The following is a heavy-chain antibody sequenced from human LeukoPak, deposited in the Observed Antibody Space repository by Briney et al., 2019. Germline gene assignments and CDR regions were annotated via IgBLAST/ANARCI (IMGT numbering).Heavy chain of an antibody. J-gene: IGHJ4*02. CDR3: ARDRSVAY. V-gene: IGHV3-7*01. Sequence: GGSLRLSCVASGFSFSSYWISWVRQAPGKGLEWVANIKQDGSEKHYVDSVKGRFTISRDNAKNSLYLQMNSLRAEDTAVYYCARDRSVAYWGQGTLVTVSS. CDR2: IKQDGSEK. CDR1: GFSFSSYW.